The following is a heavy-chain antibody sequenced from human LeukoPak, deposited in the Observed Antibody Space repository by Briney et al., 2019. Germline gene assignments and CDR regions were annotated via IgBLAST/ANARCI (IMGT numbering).Heavy chain of an antibody. CDR1: GFTFSSYS. CDR2: ISSSSSYI. V-gene: IGHV3-21*01. CDR3: ARDLGVWFGDADYGMDV. Sequence: GGSLRLSCAASGFTFSSYSMTWVRQAPGKGLEWVSSISSSSSYIYYADSVKGRFTISRDNAKNSLYLQMNSLRAEDTAVYYCARDLGVWFGDADYGMDVWGQGTTVTVSS. D-gene: IGHD3-10*01. J-gene: IGHJ6*02.